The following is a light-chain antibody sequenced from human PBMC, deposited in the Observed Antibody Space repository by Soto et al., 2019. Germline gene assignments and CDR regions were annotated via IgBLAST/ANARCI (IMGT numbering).Light chain of an antibody. CDR1: SSNIGSNP. CDR3: AAWDDSLRGRV. Sequence: QSVLTQPPSASGTPGQRVTISCSGSSSNIGSNPVSWYQQLPGTAPKSLIYSDNQRPSGVPDRISGSRSGTSASLAISGLQSEDEAEYYCAAWDDSLRGRVSGGGTKLTVL. CDR2: SDN. V-gene: IGLV1-44*01. J-gene: IGLJ2*01.